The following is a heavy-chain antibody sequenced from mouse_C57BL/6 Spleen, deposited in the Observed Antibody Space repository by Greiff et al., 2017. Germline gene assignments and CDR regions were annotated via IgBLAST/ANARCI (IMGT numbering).Heavy chain of an antibody. J-gene: IGHJ4*01. Sequence: VQLQQSGAELVRPGASVKLSCKASGYTFTDYYINWVKQRPGQGLEWIARIYPGSGNTYYNEKFKGKATLTTEKSSSTAYMQLSSLTSEDSAVYFCARSSGAGMDYWGQGTSVTVSS. CDR1: GYTFTDYY. D-gene: IGHD3-1*01. CDR2: IYPGSGNT. V-gene: IGHV1-76*01. CDR3: ARSSGAGMDY.